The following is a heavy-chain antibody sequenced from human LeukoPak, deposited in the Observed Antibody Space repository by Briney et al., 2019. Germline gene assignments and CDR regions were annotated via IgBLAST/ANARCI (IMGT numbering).Heavy chain of an antibody. CDR2: ISSSGSTI. Sequence: GGSLRLSCAASGFTFSDYYMSWIRQAPGKGLEWVSYISSSGSTIYYADSVKGRFTISRDNAKNSLYLQMNSLRAEDTAVYYCARAPRLYYYDSSGYLDYWGQGTLVTVSS. D-gene: IGHD3-22*01. CDR3: ARAPRLYYYDSSGYLDY. CDR1: GFTFSDYY. V-gene: IGHV3-11*04. J-gene: IGHJ4*02.